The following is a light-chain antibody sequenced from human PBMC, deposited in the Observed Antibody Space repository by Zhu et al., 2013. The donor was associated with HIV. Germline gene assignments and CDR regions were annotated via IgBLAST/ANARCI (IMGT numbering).Light chain of an antibody. V-gene: IGKV3-20*01. CDR1: QSVTNSF. CDR3: QHYGSSLLT. CDR2: ETS. J-gene: IGKJ4*01. Sequence: ETVLTQSPGTLSLSPGERATLSCRASQSVTNSFLAWYQQKPGQAPRLLIDETSTRATGIPDRFSGSGSGTDFTLTITRLEPEDSAMYFXQHYGSSLLTFGGGTKVEIE.